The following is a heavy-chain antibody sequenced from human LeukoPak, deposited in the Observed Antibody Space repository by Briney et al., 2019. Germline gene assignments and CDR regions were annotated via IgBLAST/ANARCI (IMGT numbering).Heavy chain of an antibody. CDR1: GYTFTSYY. Sequence: ASVKVSCKASGYTFTSYYMHWVRQAPGQGLEWMGIINPSGGRTSYAQKFQGRVTMTRDTSTSTVYMELSSLRSDDTAVYYCARGGTVLRPNSPYDYWGQGTLVTVSS. J-gene: IGHJ4*02. CDR3: ARGGTVLRPNSPYDY. CDR2: INPSGGRT. D-gene: IGHD4-17*01. V-gene: IGHV1-46*01.